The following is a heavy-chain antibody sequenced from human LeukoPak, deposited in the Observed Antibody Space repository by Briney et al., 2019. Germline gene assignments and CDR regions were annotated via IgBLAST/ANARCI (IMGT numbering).Heavy chain of an antibody. CDR3: ARGVVVVAANWFDP. D-gene: IGHD2-15*01. Sequence: SETLSLTCTVSGCSISSCYYWGWLRPPPGKGPEWSGSIDHSGSTYYTPPLKRGITIVVDTSKNLFPLKRSSVTAADTAVYYCARGVVVVAANWFDPWGQGTLVTASS. J-gene: IGHJ5*02. CDR2: IDHSGST. V-gene: IGHV4-38-2*02. CDR1: GCSISSCYY.